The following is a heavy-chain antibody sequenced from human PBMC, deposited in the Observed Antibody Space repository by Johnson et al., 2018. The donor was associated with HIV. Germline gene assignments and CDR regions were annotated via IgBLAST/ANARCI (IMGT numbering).Heavy chain of an antibody. J-gene: IGHJ3*02. CDR2: IWYDGSNK. Sequence: QVQLVESGGGLVQPGRSLRLSCAASGFTFSSYGMHWVRQAPGKGLEWVAVIWYDGSNKYYADSVKGRFTISRDNSKNTLYLQMNSLRAEDTAVYYCAKDRVVTNDAFDIWGQGTMVTVSS. CDR1: GFTFSSYG. CDR3: AKDRVVTNDAFDI. V-gene: IGHV3-33*06. D-gene: IGHD2-21*02.